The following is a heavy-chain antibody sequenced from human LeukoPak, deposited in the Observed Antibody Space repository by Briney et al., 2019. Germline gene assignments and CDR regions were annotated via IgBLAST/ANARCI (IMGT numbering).Heavy chain of an antibody. Sequence: GASVKVSCKASGYMFSSYYMTWVRQAPGQGLECMGWISGYNAKTNYAQKFQGRVTMTTDTSTRTAYLELRSLSSDDTAVYYCTRTRDYFATTRYFDYWGQGTLVTVSS. V-gene: IGHV1-18*01. D-gene: IGHD1-26*01. CDR3: TRTRDYFATTRYFDY. J-gene: IGHJ4*02. CDR1: GYMFSSYY. CDR2: ISGYNAKT.